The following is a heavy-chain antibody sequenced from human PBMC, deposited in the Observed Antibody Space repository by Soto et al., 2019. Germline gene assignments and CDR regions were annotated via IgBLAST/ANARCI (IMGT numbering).Heavy chain of an antibody. CDR3: ARGGERYFDWFPNLPNSYMDV. D-gene: IGHD3-9*01. Sequence: GASVKVSCKASGYTFTSYDINWVRQATGQGLEWMGWMNPNSGNTGYAQKFQGRVTMTRNTSISTAYMELSSLRSEDTAVYYCARGGERYFDWFPNLPNSYMDVWGKGTTVTVSS. J-gene: IGHJ6*03. CDR2: MNPNSGNT. CDR1: GYTFTSYD. V-gene: IGHV1-8*01.